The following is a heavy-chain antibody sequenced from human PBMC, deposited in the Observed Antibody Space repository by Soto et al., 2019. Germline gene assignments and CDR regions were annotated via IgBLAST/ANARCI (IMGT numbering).Heavy chain of an antibody. CDR3: AREYDFWSGIHPYYYGMDV. V-gene: IGHV3-33*01. Sequence: QVQLVESGGGVVQPGRSLRLSCAASGFTFSSYGMHWVRQAPGKGLEWVAVIWYDGSNKYYADSVKGRFTISRDNSMNTLYLQMNSLRAEDTAVYYCAREYDFWSGIHPYYYGMDVWGQGTTVTVSS. J-gene: IGHJ6*02. CDR1: GFTFSSYG. CDR2: IWYDGSNK. D-gene: IGHD3-3*01.